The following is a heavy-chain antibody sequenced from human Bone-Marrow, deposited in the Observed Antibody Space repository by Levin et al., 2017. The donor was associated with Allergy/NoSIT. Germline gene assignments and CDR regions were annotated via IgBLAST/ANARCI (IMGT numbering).Heavy chain of an antibody. J-gene: IGHJ6*02. CDR2: INPYNGGT. CDR1: GYTFTDYF. CDR3: AGSLRGNSYM. V-gene: IGHV1-2*03. Sequence: LVASVKVSCKTSGYTFTDYFIHWVRQAPGQGLEWMGWINPYNGGTNYLQRFQDRVTMTSDTSISTAYMELSRLTSDDTAVYFCAGSLRGNSYMWGQGTTIIVSS. D-gene: IGHD5-18*01.